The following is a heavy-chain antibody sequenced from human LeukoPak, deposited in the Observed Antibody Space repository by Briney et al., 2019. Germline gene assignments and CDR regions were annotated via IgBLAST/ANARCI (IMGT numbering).Heavy chain of an antibody. D-gene: IGHD3-10*01. V-gene: IGHV3-53*01. CDR2: IYSGGST. J-gene: IGHJ5*02. CDR1: GFTVSSNY. CDR3: ARETYYYGSGSYYHWFDP. Sequence: PGGSLRLSCAASGFTVSSNYMSWVRQAPGKGLEWVSVIYSGGSTYYADSVKGRFTISRDNSKNTLYLQMNSLRAEDTAVYYCARETYYYGSGSYYHWFDPWGQGTLVTVSS.